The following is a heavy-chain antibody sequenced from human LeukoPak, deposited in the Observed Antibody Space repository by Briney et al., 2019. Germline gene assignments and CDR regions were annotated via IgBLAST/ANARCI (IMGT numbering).Heavy chain of an antibody. CDR1: GYTFTGYY. CDR3: AREAKKGRGYSYGTSDDAFDI. CDR2: INPNSGGT. D-gene: IGHD5-18*01. Sequence: ASVKVSCKASGYTFTGYYMHWVRQAPGQGPEWMGWINPNSGGTNYAQKFQGRVTMTRDTSTSTAYMELSRLRSDDTAVYYCAREAKKGRGYSYGTSDDAFDIWGQGTMVTVSS. V-gene: IGHV1-2*02. J-gene: IGHJ3*02.